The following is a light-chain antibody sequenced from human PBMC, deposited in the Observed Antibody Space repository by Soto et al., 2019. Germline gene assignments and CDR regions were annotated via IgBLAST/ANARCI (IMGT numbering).Light chain of an antibody. V-gene: IGKV1-39*01. CDR2: ATS. J-gene: IGKJ1*01. CDR1: QTASNY. CDR3: QQTYTTPRT. Sequence: DTQMTQSPSYLSASVGDRISITCRASQTASNYVNWYQQKPGKAPTLLISATSTLQSEVPSRFRGSGSGTDFTLTITSLQPEDFATYYCQQTYTTPRTFGQGTKVAIK.